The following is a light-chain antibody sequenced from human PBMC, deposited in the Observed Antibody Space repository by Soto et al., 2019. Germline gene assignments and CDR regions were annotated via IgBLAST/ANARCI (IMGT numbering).Light chain of an antibody. CDR1: SSDVGSYNL. CDR2: EGS. V-gene: IGLV2-14*02. Sequence: QSVLTQRASVSGSPGQSITISCTGTSSDVGSYNLVSWYQQHPGKAPKLMIYEGSKRPSGVSNRFSGSKSGNTASLTISGLQAEDEADYYCSSYTSSSTHVVFGGGTKVTVL. J-gene: IGLJ2*01. CDR3: SSYTSSSTHVV.